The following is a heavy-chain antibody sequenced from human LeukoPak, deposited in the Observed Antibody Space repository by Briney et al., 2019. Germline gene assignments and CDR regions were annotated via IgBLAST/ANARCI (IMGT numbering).Heavy chain of an antibody. CDR2: IYDSGST. Sequence: SETLSLTCTVSGGSISSSSYYWGWIRQPPGKGLEWIGSIYDSGSTYYNPSLKSRVTISVDTSKNQFSLKLSSVTAADTAVYYCARALRQQLVTGWFDPWGQGTLVTVSS. V-gene: IGHV4-39*01. J-gene: IGHJ5*02. CDR1: GGSISSSSYY. CDR3: ARALRQQLVTGWFDP. D-gene: IGHD6-13*01.